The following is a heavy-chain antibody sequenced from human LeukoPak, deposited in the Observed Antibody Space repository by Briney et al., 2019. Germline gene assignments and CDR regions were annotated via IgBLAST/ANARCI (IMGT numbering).Heavy chain of an antibody. V-gene: IGHV1-8*02. D-gene: IGHD2-8*01. J-gene: IGHJ5*02. Sequence: ASVKVSCKASGGTFSSYTTSWVRQAPGQGLEWMGWMNPNSGDTGCAQKFQGRVTMTRNTSISTAYMELSSLRSEDTAVYYCARRKKNGWFDPWGQGTLVTVSS. CDR1: GGTFSSYT. CDR3: ARRKKNGWFDP. CDR2: MNPNSGDT.